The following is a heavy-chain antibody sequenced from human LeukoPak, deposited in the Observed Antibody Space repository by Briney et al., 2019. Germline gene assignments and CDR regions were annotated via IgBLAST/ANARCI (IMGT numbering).Heavy chain of an antibody. D-gene: IGHD5-24*01. CDR1: GYTFTDYY. J-gene: IGHJ4*02. CDR3: ASLDGYNRDFDY. CDR2: INPNSGGT. Sequence: ASVKVSCKASGYTFTDYYMHWVRQAPGQGLEWMGWINPNSGGTNYAQKFQGRVTITADESTSTAYMELSSLRSEDTAVYYCASLDGYNRDFDYWGQGTLVTVSS. V-gene: IGHV1-2*02.